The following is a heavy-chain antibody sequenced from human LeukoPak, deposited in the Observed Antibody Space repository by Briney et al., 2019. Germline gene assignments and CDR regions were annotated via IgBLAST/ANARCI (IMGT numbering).Heavy chain of an antibody. Sequence: SETLSLTCAVYGGSFSGCYWSWIRQPPGKGLEWIGEINHSGSTSYNPSLKSRVTISVDTSKNQFSLKLSSVTAADTAVYYCARQRQDTAMTKALSYFDYWGQGTLVTVSS. CDR1: GGSFSGCY. D-gene: IGHD5-18*01. V-gene: IGHV4-34*01. J-gene: IGHJ4*02. CDR3: ARQRQDTAMTKALSYFDY. CDR2: INHSGST.